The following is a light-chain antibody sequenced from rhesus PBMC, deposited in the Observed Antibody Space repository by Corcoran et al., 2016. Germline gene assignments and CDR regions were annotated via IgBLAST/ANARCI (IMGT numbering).Light chain of an antibody. Sequence: QSAPTQPPSVSGSPGQSVTISCTGTSSDVGGYTYVSWYQQHPGKAPKLMIYDVSKRPSGVSDRFSGPKSGNTASLTISGLQAEDEADYYCCSCTTSSTLVFGSGTKLTVL. CDR3: CSCTTSSTLV. J-gene: IGLJ6*01. CDR1: SSDVGGYTY. V-gene: IGLV2S7*01. CDR2: DVS.